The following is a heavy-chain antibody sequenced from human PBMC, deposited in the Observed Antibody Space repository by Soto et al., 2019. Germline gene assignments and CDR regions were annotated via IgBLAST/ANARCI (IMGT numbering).Heavy chain of an antibody. J-gene: IGHJ6*02. Sequence: VKVSCKASGDPFRSYSFSWVRQAPGQGLEWMGGIIPMSGTASYVQKFRGRVTITADESTRTTYMELSSLRAEDTAVYYCARAPRRDFWRGYYHGMDVWGQGTTVTVSS. V-gene: IGHV1-69*13. D-gene: IGHD3-3*01. CDR3: ARAPRRDFWRGYYHGMDV. CDR2: IIPMSGTA. CDR1: GDPFRSYS.